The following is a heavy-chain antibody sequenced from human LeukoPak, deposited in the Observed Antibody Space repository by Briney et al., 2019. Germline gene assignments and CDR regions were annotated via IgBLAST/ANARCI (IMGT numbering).Heavy chain of an antibody. J-gene: IGHJ3*02. CDR1: GGSISSYY. CDR3: ARASYYDSSGYYWAAFDI. CDR2: IYYSGST. Sequence: SETLSLTCTVSGGSISSYYWSWIRQPPGKGLEWIGYIYYSGSTNYNPSLKSRVTISVDTSKNQSSLKLSSVTAADTAVYYCARASYYDSSGYYWAAFDIWGQGTMVTVSS. D-gene: IGHD3-22*01. V-gene: IGHV4-59*01.